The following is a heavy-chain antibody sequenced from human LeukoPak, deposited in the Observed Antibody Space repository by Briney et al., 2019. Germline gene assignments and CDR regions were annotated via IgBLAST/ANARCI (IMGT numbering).Heavy chain of an antibody. Sequence: PGGSLRLSCAASGFPVISNYMSWVRQAPGKGLEWVSVIYSGGSTYYADSVKGRFTISRDNSKNTLYLQMNRLRAEAPAVYYCAGAYSTGWYDPYYFDYWGQGTLVTASS. CDR2: IYSGGST. D-gene: IGHD6-19*01. J-gene: IGHJ4*02. CDR3: AGAYSTGWYDPYYFDY. V-gene: IGHV3-53*01. CDR1: GFPVISNY.